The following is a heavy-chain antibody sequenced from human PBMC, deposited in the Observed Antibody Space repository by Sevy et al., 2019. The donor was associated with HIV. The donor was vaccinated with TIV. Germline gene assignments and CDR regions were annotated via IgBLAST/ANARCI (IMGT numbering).Heavy chain of an antibody. D-gene: IGHD3-22*01. Sequence: GGCLRLSCAASGFTFDNNAMYWVRQAPGKGLEWVSAISGSGLSTNYAASVRGRFTISRDISKTTLYLQMNSLRAEDTAVYYCAKVYYYDLWTVIPRGMDVWGQGTTVTVSS. CDR3: AKVYYYDLWTVIPRGMDV. CDR1: GFTFDNNA. CDR2: ISGSGLST. J-gene: IGHJ6*02. V-gene: IGHV3-23*01.